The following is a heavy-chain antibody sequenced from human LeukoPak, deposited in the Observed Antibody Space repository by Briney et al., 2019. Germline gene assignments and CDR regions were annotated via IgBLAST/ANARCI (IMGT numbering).Heavy chain of an antibody. CDR1: GGSISSSSYY. V-gene: IGHV4-39*02. CDR2: IYYSGST. CDR3: ARDGRGKFDY. Sequence: PSETLSLTCTVSGGSISSSSYYWGWIRQPPGKGLEWIGSIYYSGSTYYNPSLKSQVTISVDTSKNQFSLKLSSVTAADTAVYYCARDGRGKFDYWGQGTLVTVSS. J-gene: IGHJ4*02. D-gene: IGHD3-16*01.